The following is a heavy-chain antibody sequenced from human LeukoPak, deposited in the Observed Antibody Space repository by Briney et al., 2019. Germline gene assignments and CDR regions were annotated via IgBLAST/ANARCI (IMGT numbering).Heavy chain of an antibody. Sequence: PGRSLRLSCAASGFTFDDYAMYWVRQAPGKGLEWVSGISWNSVYIAYADSVKGRFTISRDNAKNSLYLQMNSLRAEDTALYYCAKDLYGESAFDIWGQGTMVTVSS. J-gene: IGHJ3*02. CDR2: ISWNSVYI. CDR3: AKDLYGESAFDI. D-gene: IGHD4-17*01. V-gene: IGHV3-9*01. CDR1: GFTFDDYA.